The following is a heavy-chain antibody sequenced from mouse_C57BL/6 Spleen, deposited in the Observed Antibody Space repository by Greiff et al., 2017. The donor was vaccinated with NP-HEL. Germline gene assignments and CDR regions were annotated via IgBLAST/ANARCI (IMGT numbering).Heavy chain of an antibody. CDR1: GFTFSDYG. J-gene: IGHJ4*01. CDR2: ISSGSSTI. V-gene: IGHV5-17*01. Sequence: VQLKESGGGLVKPGGSLKLSCAASGFTFSDYGMHWVRQAPEKGLEWVAYISSGSSTIYYADTVKGRFTISRDNAKNTLFLQMTSLRSEDTAMYYCARIITTVDYAMDYWGQGTSVTVSS. D-gene: IGHD1-1*01. CDR3: ARIITTVDYAMDY.